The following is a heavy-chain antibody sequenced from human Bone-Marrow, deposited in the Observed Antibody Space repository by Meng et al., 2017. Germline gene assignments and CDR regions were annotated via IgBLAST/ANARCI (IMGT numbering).Heavy chain of an antibody. V-gene: IGHV4-30-4*01. CDR1: GGSISSGDYY. J-gene: IGHJ4*02. Sequence: QVQLQESGPGLVKPSQTLSLTCTVSGGSISSGDYYWSWIRQPPGRGLEWIGYIYYSGSTYYNPSLRSRVTISVDTSKNQFSLILTSVTAADTAVYYCARLGPPIAAGDPFDYWGQGTLVTVSS. CDR3: ARLGPPIAAGDPFDY. D-gene: IGHD6-13*01. CDR2: IYYSGST.